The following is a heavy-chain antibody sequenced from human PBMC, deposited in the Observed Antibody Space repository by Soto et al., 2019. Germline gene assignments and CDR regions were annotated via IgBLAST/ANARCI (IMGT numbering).Heavy chain of an antibody. CDR3: ANLASGSDSFDI. V-gene: IGHV1-45*02. Sequence: QMQLVQSGAEVKKTGSSVKISCRASGYTFTYRHLHWLRQAPGQALEWMGWITPFNGNTNYAQKFLVRVLLNRDGSISTVHLELRSLRSEDTAMYYCANLASGSDSFDIWGQGTMVTVSS. J-gene: IGHJ3*02. CDR1: GYTFTYRH. CDR2: ITPFNGNT. D-gene: IGHD3-10*01.